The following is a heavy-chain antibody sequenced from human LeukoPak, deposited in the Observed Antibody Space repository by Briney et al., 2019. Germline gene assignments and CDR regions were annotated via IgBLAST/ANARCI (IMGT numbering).Heavy chain of an antibody. D-gene: IGHD2-2*02. CDR3: ATNYCSSTSCYS. Sequence: PGGSLRLSCAASGFAFSGYGMHWVRQAPGKGLEWVAFIQYDGSNKYYTDSVKGRFTISRDNAKNSLYLQMNSLRAEDTAVYYCATNYCSSTSCYSWGQGTLVTVSS. V-gene: IGHV3-30*02. CDR1: GFAFSGYG. CDR2: IQYDGSNK. J-gene: IGHJ4*02.